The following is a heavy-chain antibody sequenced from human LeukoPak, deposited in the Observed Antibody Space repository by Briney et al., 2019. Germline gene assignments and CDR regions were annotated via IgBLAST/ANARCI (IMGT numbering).Heavy chain of an antibody. D-gene: IGHD3-22*01. V-gene: IGHV1-2*02. CDR3: ARAPLYYYDSSGLATIDY. CDR1: GYTFTGYY. J-gene: IGHJ4*02. Sequence: ASVKVSCKASGYTFTGYYMHWVRQAPGQGLEWMGWINPNSGGTNYAQKFQGRVTMTRDTSIGTAYMELSRLRSDDTAVYYCARAPLYYYDSSGLATIDYWGQGTLVTVSS. CDR2: INPNSGGT.